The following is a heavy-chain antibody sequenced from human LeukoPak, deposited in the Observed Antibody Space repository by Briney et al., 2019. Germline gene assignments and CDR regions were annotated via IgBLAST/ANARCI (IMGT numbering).Heavy chain of an antibody. V-gene: IGHV3-11*01. CDR2: ISSSGSTI. Sequence: KPGGSLRLSCAASGFTFSDYYMSWIRQAPGKGLEWVSYISSSGSTIYYADSVKGRFTISRDNAKNSLYLQMNSLRAEDTAVYYCARESPMGDYYFDYWGQGTLVTVSS. D-gene: IGHD3-16*01. CDR3: ARESPMGDYYFDY. J-gene: IGHJ4*02. CDR1: GFTFSDYY.